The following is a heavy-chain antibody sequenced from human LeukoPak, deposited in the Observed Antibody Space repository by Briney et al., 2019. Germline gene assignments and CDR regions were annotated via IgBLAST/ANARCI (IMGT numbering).Heavy chain of an antibody. Sequence: ASVKVSCKASGYTFTGYYMHWVRQAPGQGLEWMGRINPNSGGTNYAQKFPGRVTMTRDTSISTAYMELSRLRSDDTAVYYCARAGGGVTFYYYYYMDVWGKGTTVTVSS. CDR2: INPNSGGT. D-gene: IGHD1-26*01. J-gene: IGHJ6*03. CDR3: ARAGGGVTFYYYYYMDV. V-gene: IGHV1-2*06. CDR1: GYTFTGYY.